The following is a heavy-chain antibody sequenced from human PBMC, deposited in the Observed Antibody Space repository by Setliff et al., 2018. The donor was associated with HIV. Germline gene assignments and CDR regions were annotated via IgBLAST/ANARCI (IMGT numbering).Heavy chain of an antibody. J-gene: IGHJ6*03. CDR2: IYSSGST. CDR3: ARHRDPPGTSWIFYYYYMDL. D-gene: IGHD6-13*01. CDR1: GGSISSSNSY. V-gene: IGHV4-39*01. Sequence: PSETLSLTCTVSGGSISSSNSYWGWIRQPPGKRLEWLASIYSSGSTSYNPSLSSRLTVSVDTSKNQVSLRLTSVTAADTGVYYRARHRDPPGTSWIFYYYYMDLWGAGTTVTVSS.